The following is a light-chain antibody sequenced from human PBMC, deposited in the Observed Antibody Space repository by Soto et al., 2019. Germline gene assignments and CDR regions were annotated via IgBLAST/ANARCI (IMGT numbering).Light chain of an antibody. Sequence: EIVLTQSPATLSLSPGERATLSCRASQSVRSYLAWYQRRRGQAPRLLIYYASNMATGIPARFSGRGSGTDFTLTIRSIEPEDFAVYYCQHRSNWPPFTFGPGTKVEMK. V-gene: IGKV3-11*01. CDR2: YAS. J-gene: IGKJ3*01. CDR1: QSVRSY. CDR3: QHRSNWPPFT.